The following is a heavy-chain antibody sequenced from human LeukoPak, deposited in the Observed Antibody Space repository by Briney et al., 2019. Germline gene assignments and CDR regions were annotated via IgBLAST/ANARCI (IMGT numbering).Heavy chain of an antibody. Sequence: GGSLRLSCAASGFTFSDYAMSWVRQAPGKGLEGVSGISASGGSTYYADSVKGRFTISRDNSKKTVYLQMNSLRAEDTAVYYCAKDFSPYYDSSGYYSPFDYWGQGTLVTVSS. CDR3: AKDFSPYYDSSGYYSPFDY. V-gene: IGHV3-23*01. D-gene: IGHD3-22*01. CDR1: GFTFSDYA. CDR2: ISASGGST. J-gene: IGHJ4*02.